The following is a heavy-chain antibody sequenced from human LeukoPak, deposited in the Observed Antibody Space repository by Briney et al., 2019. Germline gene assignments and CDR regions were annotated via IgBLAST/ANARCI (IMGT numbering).Heavy chain of an antibody. CDR1: GGSISSYY. J-gene: IGHJ3*02. CDR2: IYYSGST. Sequence: SETLSLTCTVSGGSISSYYWSWIRQPPGKGLEWIGYIYYSGSTNYNPSLKSRVTISVDTSKNQFSLKFTSVTAADTAVYYCARGADYYDSSGYYRESNPWAFDIWGQGTVVTVSS. V-gene: IGHV4-59*12. CDR3: ARGADYYDSSGYYRESNPWAFDI. D-gene: IGHD3-22*01.